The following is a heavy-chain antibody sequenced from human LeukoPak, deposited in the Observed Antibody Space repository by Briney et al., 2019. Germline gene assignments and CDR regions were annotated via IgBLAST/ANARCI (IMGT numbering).Heavy chain of an antibody. CDR3: AKGLVPAAIRVVDY. J-gene: IGHJ4*02. Sequence: GGSLRLSCAASGFTFSSYAMSWVRQAPGKGLEWVSAISASGDSTYYADSVKGRFTISRDNSQNTLYLQVNSLRAEDTAVYYCAKGLVPAAIRVVDYWGQGTLVTVSS. CDR2: ISASGDST. V-gene: IGHV3-23*01. CDR1: GFTFSSYA. D-gene: IGHD2-2*01.